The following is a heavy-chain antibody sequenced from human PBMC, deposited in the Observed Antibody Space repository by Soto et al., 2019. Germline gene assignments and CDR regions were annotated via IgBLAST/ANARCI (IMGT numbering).Heavy chain of an antibody. CDR1: GFSYRSYA. Sequence: GVSLRLSCAASGFSYRSYAMSWVRQAPGKGLEWVSAISGSGDYTHYADSVTGRFTISRDNSKNTLYLQMNSLRVEDTAIYYCAKGGPTVIHFDDWGKGILVTV. D-gene: IGHD4-17*01. V-gene: IGHV3-23*01. CDR3: AKGGPTVIHFDD. J-gene: IGHJ4*02. CDR2: ISGSGDYT.